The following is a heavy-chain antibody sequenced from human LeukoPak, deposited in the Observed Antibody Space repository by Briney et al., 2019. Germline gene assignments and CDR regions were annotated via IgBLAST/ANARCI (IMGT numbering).Heavy chain of an antibody. D-gene: IGHD3-22*01. CDR2: IYYSGST. J-gene: IGHJ3*01. CDR3: ARGTGAYYYL. CDR1: GGSISDYY. Sequence: SETLSLTCTVSGGSISDYYWSWIRQPPGKGLEWIGYIYYSGSTKYIPYLNSRVTISIDTSKNQFSLKLSSVTAADTALYYCARGTGAYYYLWGQGTMVTVSS. V-gene: IGHV4-59*13.